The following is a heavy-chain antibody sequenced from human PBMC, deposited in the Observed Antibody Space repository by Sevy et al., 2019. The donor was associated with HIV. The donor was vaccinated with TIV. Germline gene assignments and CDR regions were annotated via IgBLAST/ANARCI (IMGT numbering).Heavy chain of an antibody. D-gene: IGHD6-25*01. V-gene: IGHV5-51*01. CDR1: GYSFTSYW. CDR3: ASTLTVAGIATGAFDI. J-gene: IGHJ3*02. CDR2: IYPGDSDT. Sequence: GESLKISCKGSGYSFTSYWIGWVRQMPGKGLEWMGIIYPGDSDTRYSPSFQGQVTISADKSLSTAYLQWSSLKASDTAMYYCASTLTVAGIATGAFDIWGQGTMVTVSS.